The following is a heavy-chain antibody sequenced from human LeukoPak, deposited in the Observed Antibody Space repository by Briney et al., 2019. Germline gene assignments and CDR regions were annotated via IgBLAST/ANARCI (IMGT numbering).Heavy chain of an antibody. D-gene: IGHD3-22*01. V-gene: IGHV3-74*01. J-gene: IGHJ4*02. CDR3: ARDNSYYYDSSGYPDY. CDR1: GFTFSSYW. CDR2: INSGGSST. Sequence: GGSLGLSCEAPGFTFSSYWMHWVRQAPGKGLVWVSRINSGGSSTSYADSVKGRFTISRDNAKNTLYLQMNSLRAEDTAVYYCARDNSYYYDSSGYPDYWGQGTLVTVSS.